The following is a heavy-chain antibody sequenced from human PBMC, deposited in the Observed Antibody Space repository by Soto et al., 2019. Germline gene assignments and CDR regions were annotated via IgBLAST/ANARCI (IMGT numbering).Heavy chain of an antibody. V-gene: IGHV3-33*01. CDR2: IWYDGSNK. D-gene: IGHD6-13*01. CDR1: GFTFSSYG. Sequence: GGSLRLSCAASGFTFSSYGMHWVRQAPGKGLEWVAVIWYDGSNKYYADSVKGRFTISRDNSKNTLYLQMSSLRAEDTAVYYCARVPWSSSHYYYYHGMDVWGQGTTVTVSS. J-gene: IGHJ6*02. CDR3: ARVPWSSSHYYYYHGMDV.